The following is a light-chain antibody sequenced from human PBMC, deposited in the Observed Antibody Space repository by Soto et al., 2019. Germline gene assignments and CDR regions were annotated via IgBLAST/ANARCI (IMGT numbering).Light chain of an antibody. V-gene: IGLV2-23*01. CDR2: EGT. CDR1: NSDVGSYNL. J-gene: IGLJ2*01. CDR3: CSYAGPNIHVL. Sequence: QSALAQPAFVSGSPGQSITISCTGSNSDVGSYNLVSWYQQHPGKAPKLMIFEGTKRPSGVSNRFSGSKSGNTDSLTISGLQAEDEADYYCCSYAGPNIHVLFGGGTKLTVL.